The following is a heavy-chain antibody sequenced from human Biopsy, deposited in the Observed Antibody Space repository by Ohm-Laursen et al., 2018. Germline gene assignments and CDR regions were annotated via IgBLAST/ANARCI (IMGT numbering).Heavy chain of an antibody. CDR2: VDWDDYK. CDR3: ARTPILIVSAGLVYRHRRHLQGMDV. V-gene: IGHV2-70*11. CDR1: GFSLSARGMC. Sequence: TQTLTLTSSFSGFSLSARGMCVSWIRQAPGKALEWLARVDWDDYKDYSASLQTKLSISKDTSNDQVVLTVNNVDPADTATYYCARTPILIVSAGLVYRHRRHLQGMDVWGQGMAVTVS. J-gene: IGHJ6*02. D-gene: IGHD6-13*01.